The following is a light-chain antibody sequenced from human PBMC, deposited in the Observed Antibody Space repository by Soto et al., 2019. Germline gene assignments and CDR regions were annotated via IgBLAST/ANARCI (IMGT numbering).Light chain of an antibody. CDR3: QQRRGT. CDR1: QSVSGW. CDR2: GAS. J-gene: IGKJ1*01. Sequence: DIHMTQSPSTLSASVGDTVTVTCRASQSVSGWLAWYQQKPGEAPKLLIYGASALSRGVPSRFSGSGSGTDFTLTISSLEPEDFAVYYCQQRRGTFGQGTKVDIK. V-gene: IGKV1-5*01.